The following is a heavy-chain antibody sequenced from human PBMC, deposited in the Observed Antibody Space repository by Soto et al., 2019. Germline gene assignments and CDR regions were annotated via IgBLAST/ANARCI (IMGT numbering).Heavy chain of an antibody. CDR3: ARGRGRTDNY. V-gene: IGHV4-59*01. CDR2: IYYSGST. D-gene: IGHD3-9*01. Sequence: SETLSLTCTVSGGSISSYYWSWIRQPPGKGLEWIGYIYYSGSTNYNPSLKSRVTISVDTSKNQFSLKLSSATAADTAVYYCARGRGRTDNYWGQGTLVTVSS. CDR1: GGSISSYY. J-gene: IGHJ4*02.